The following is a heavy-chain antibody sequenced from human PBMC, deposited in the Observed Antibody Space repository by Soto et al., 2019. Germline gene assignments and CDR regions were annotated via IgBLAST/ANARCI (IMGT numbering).Heavy chain of an antibody. CDR3: AREEPSLYCRGGSCSIPHFAY. V-gene: IGHV3-7*01. Sequence: GGSLRLSCVVSGFTFNTYRMTWVRQAPGKGLEWVANIKEDGSEKYYGDSVRGRFTISRDNAKNSLFLQIAGLRAEDTAVYYCAREEPSLYCRGGSCSIPHFAYWDRGTLVTVSS. CDR1: GFTFNTYR. CDR2: IKEDGSEK. D-gene: IGHD2-15*01. J-gene: IGHJ4*02.